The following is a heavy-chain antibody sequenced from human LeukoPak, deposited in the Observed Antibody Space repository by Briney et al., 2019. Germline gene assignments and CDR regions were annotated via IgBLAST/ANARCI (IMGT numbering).Heavy chain of an antibody. V-gene: IGHV1-69*13. CDR3: ARHTIFGASNWFDP. CDR1: GGTFSSYA. J-gene: IGHJ5*02. Sequence: ASVKVSCKASGGTFSSYAISWVRQAPGQGLEWMGGIIPIFGTANYAQKFQGRVTITADESTSTAYMELSSLRSEDTAVYYCARHTIFGASNWFDPWGQGTLVTVSS. D-gene: IGHD3-3*01. CDR2: IIPIFGTA.